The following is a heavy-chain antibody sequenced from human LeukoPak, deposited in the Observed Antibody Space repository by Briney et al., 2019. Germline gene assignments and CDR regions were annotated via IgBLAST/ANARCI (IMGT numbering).Heavy chain of an antibody. CDR1: GFTFSSYD. D-gene: IGHD4-17*01. J-gene: IGHJ3*02. CDR3: ARALDYGVAFDI. Sequence: PGGSLRLSCAASGFTFSSYDMHWVRQATGKGLEWVSAIGTAGDTYYPGSVKGRFTISRENAKNSLYLQMNSLRAGDTAVYYCARALDYGVAFDIWGQGTMVTVSS. V-gene: IGHV3-13*04. CDR2: IGTAGDT.